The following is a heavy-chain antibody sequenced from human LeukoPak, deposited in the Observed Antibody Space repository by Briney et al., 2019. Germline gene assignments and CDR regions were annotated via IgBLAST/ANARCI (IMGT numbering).Heavy chain of an antibody. CDR2: INPTAGNT. J-gene: IGHJ3*02. D-gene: IGHD5-24*01. CDR3: ARIRDGYNDAYDI. Sequence: ASVKVSCKASGYTFSNYYLHWVRQAPGQGLEWMGLINPTAGNTYYAQRFQGRDTMTRNTSTSTVYMELSSLRSEDTAVYYCARIRDGYNDAYDIWGQGTMVTVPS. CDR1: GYTFSNYY. V-gene: IGHV1-46*01.